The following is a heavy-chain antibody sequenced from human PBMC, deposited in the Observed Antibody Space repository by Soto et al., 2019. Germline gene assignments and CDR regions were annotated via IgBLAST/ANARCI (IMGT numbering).Heavy chain of an antibody. CDR2: IYPGDSDT. J-gene: IGHJ3*02. Sequence: GESLKISCKGSGYSFTSYWIGWVRQMPGKGLEWMGIIYPGDSDTRSSPSFKGQVTISAAKYISTAYLQWSSLKASAAAMDYCARPRLDYGGNYDAFDIWGQGTMVTVSS. D-gene: IGHD4-17*01. CDR1: GYSFTSYW. V-gene: IGHV5-51*01. CDR3: ARPRLDYGGNYDAFDI.